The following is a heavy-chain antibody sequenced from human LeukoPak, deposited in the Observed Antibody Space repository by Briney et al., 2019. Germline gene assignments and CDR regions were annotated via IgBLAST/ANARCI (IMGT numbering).Heavy chain of an antibody. D-gene: IGHD3-10*01. Sequence: GGSLRLSCAASGFTFSSYSMSWVRQAPGKGLEWVSYISSSGSTIYYADSVKGRFTISRDNAKNSLYLQMNSLRAEDTAVYYCARDQYGSGDGYYMDVWGKGTTVTISS. J-gene: IGHJ6*03. CDR3: ARDQYGSGDGYYMDV. V-gene: IGHV3-48*04. CDR2: ISSSGSTI. CDR1: GFTFSSYS.